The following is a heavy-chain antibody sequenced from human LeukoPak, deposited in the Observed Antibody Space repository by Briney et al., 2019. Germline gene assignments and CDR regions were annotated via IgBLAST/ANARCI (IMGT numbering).Heavy chain of an antibody. V-gene: IGHV3-7*01. Sequence: GGSLRLSCAASGFTFSSYWMSWVRQAPGKGLEWVANIKQDGSEKYYVDSVKGRFTISRDNAKNSLYLQMNSLRAEDTAVYYCARGGSYYYDSSGYYKINAFDIWGQGTMVTVSS. D-gene: IGHD3-22*01. J-gene: IGHJ3*02. CDR3: ARGGSYYYDSSGYYKINAFDI. CDR2: IKQDGSEK. CDR1: GFTFSSYW.